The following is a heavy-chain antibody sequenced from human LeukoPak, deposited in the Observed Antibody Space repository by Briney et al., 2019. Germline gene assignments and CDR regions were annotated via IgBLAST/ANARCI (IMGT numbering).Heavy chain of an antibody. CDR1: GFTFSIYW. Sequence: GGSLRLSCAASGFTFSIYWMTWVRQAPGRGLEWVANIKPDGTEKYYVDSVKGRFTISRDNAKSSLYLQMNSLTAEDTGVYYCTALDYWGQGILVTVSS. CDR2: IKPDGTEK. V-gene: IGHV3-7*01. J-gene: IGHJ4*02. CDR3: TALDY.